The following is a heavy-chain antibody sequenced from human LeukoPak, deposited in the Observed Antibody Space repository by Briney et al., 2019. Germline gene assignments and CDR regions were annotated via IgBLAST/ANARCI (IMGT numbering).Heavy chain of an antibody. CDR2: IRYDGSNK. D-gene: IGHD6-13*01. Sequence: QVQLVDSGGGGLQPGGALGLSCAASGFTFTCYDMHWVRQAPGKGLAWVAFIRYDGSNKYYADSVKGRFTISRDNSKNTLYLQMNSLRAEDTAVYYCAKGQEVIAAAGTGFDYWGQGTLVTVSS. J-gene: IGHJ4*02. CDR1: GFTFTCYD. CDR3: AKGQEVIAAAGTGFDY. V-gene: IGHV3-30*02.